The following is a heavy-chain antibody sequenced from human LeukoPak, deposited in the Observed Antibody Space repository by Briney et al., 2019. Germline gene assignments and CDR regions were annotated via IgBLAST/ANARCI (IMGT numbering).Heavy chain of an antibody. V-gene: IGHV3-23*01. D-gene: IGHD3-16*01. CDR3: ASHYASGGLVTYYFDY. Sequence: GGSLRLSCAASGFSFSAYPMGWVRQAPGKGLQWLSGISASGDVTFHADRVKGRFTISRDNSKNTLYLQMNSLRAEDTAVYYCASHYASGGLVTYYFDYWGQGALVTVSS. CDR2: ISASGDVT. J-gene: IGHJ4*02. CDR1: GFSFSAYP.